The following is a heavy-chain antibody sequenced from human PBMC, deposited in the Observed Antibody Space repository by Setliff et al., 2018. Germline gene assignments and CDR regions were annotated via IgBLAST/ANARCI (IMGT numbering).Heavy chain of an antibody. Sequence: GGSLRLSCVVSGFSFSRHWMSWVRQAPGKGLEWVADIKQDGSTKYYLDSVKGRFTVSRDNAMDTLFLQMNGLTTDDTAKYFCAKDRWGYADPWGQGTLVTVSS. D-gene: IGHD2-2*01. J-gene: IGHJ5*02. CDR3: AKDRWGYADP. CDR1: GFSFSRHW. CDR2: IKQDGSTK. V-gene: IGHV3-7*03.